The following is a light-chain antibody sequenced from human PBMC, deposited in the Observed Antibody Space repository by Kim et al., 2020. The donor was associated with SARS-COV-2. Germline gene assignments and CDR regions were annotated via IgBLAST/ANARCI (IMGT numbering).Light chain of an antibody. V-gene: IGKV3-15*01. CDR3: QQYNNWPIT. J-gene: IGKJ5*01. Sequence: VSPGERATLSGRASQSINHNLAWYQQNPGQAPRLLIYDASTRATGIPARFSGSGSGSEFTLTISSLQSEDFAVYYCQQYNNWPITLGQGTRLEIK. CDR1: QSINHN. CDR2: DAS.